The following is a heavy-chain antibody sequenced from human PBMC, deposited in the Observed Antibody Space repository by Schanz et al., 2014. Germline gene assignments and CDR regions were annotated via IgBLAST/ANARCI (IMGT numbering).Heavy chain of an antibody. CDR3: AREVGLYDRGWFDP. J-gene: IGHJ5*02. CDR1: GGTFSSYT. V-gene: IGHV1-69*08. D-gene: IGHD3-22*01. Sequence: QVQLVQSGAEVKKPGSSVKVSCKLSGGTFSSYTISWVRQARGQGLEWVGRFIPILDVGNYAQKFQGRVTFTADKSSDTAYMELSSLRSEDTAVYYCAREVGLYDRGWFDPWGQGTLVTVSS. CDR2: FIPILDVG.